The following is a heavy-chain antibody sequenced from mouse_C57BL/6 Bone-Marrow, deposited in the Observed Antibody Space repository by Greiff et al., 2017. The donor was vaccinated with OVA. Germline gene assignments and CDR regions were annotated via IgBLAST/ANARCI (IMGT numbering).Heavy chain of an antibody. CDR3: ARHELFAY. V-gene: IGHV5-6*01. J-gene: IGHJ3*01. CDR1: GFTFSSYG. CDR2: ISSGGSYT. Sequence: EVQGVESGGDLVKPGGSLKLSCAASGFTFSSYGMSWVRQTPDKRLEWVATISSGGSYTYYPDSVKGRFTISRDNAKNTLYLQMSSLKSEDTAMYYCARHELFAYWGQGTLVTVSA.